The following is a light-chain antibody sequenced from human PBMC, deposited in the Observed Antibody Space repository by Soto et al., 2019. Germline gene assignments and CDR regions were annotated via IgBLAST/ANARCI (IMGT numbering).Light chain of an antibody. V-gene: IGLV2-14*03. J-gene: IGLJ2*01. CDR2: DVS. CDR3: TSYTSSSTLV. Sequence: QSALTQPASVSGSPGQSITISCTGTSSDVGRYNYVSWYQQHPGKAPKLIIYDVSDRPSGVSNRFSGSKSGDTASLTISWLRAEDEADYYCTSYTSSSTLVFGGGTKLTVL. CDR1: SSDVGRYNY.